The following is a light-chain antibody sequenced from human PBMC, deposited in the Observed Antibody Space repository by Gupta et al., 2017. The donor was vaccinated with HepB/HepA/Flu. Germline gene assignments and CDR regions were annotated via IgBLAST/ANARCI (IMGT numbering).Light chain of an antibody. CDR3: QQYYDWSPLS. J-gene: IGKJ4*01. CDR2: GAS. Sequence: EIVMTQSPATLSVSPGERATLSCRASQSVRINLGWYQQIPGQHPRLLIYGASTRASGIPDRFSGSGSGTEFTLTISSLQSEDVAVYYCQQYYDWSPLSFGGGTKVAIK. V-gene: IGKV3-15*01. CDR1: QSVRIN.